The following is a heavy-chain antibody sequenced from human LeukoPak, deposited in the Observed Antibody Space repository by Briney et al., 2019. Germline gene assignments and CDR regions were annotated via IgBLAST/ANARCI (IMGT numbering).Heavy chain of an antibody. D-gene: IGHD3-22*01. J-gene: IGHJ4*02. CDR1: GFTFSSYG. V-gene: IGHV3-30*02. Sequence: GGSLRLSCAAFGFTFSSYGMHWVRQTPGKGLEWVAFIRHDGSYQQYADSVKGRFTVSRDNSKDMVYLQMNSLRTEDTAVYYCAKNRDSSDYPRDFDFWGQGTLVTVSS. CDR2: IRHDGSYQ. CDR3: AKNRDSSDYPRDFDF.